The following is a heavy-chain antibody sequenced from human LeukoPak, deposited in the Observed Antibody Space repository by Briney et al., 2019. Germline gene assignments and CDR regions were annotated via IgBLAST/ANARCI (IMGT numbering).Heavy chain of an antibody. CDR3: ARDSSGWSRGY. D-gene: IGHD6-19*01. CDR1: GYSISNGYY. Sequence: SETLSLTCTVSGYSISNGYYWGGSRQPPGEGVGGRGRIYHRGSNYYNASLKSRVTISIDTAKNQFSLKLSSVTAADTAVYYCARDSSGWSRGYWGQGTLVTVSS. CDR2: IYHRGSN. V-gene: IGHV4-38-2*02. J-gene: IGHJ4*02.